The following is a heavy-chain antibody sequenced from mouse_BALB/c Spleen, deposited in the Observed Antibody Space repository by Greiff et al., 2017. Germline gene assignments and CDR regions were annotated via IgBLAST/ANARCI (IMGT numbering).Heavy chain of an antibody. D-gene: IGHD1-2*01. CDR2: IDPSDSYT. J-gene: IGHJ4*01. CDR3: TRSREFITTATGAMDY. Sequence: QVQLQQPGAELVKPGASVKMSCKASGYTFTSYWMHWVKQRPGQGLQWIGTIDPSDSYTSYNQKFKGKATLTVDTSSSTAYMQLSSLTSEDSAVYYCTRSREFITTATGAMDYWGQGTSVTVSS. CDR1: GYTFTSYW. V-gene: IGHV1S127*01.